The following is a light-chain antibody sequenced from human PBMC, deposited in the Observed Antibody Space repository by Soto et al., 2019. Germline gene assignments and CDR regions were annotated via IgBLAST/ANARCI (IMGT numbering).Light chain of an antibody. CDR3: SAYTSSNTQV. V-gene: IGLV2-14*03. Sequence: QSALTQPASVSGSPGQSITISCTGTNSDVGGYKYVSWYQHHPGKAPRLMIYNVSDRPSGVADRFSGSKSGDTASLTISGLQAEDEAHYYCSAYTSSNTQVFGGGTKVTVL. J-gene: IGLJ2*01. CDR2: NVS. CDR1: NSDVGGYKY.